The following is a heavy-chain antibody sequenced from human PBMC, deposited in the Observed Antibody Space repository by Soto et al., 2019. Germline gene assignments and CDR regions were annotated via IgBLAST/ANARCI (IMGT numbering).Heavy chain of an antibody. CDR2: INPSGGST. V-gene: IGHV1-46*01. Sequence: ASVKVSCKASGYSFISYSMQWVRQAPGQGLEWMGIINPSGGSTSYAQKFQGRVTMTRDTSTSTVYMELSSLRSEDTAMYYCARSSGPDYWGQGTLVSVYS. CDR1: GYSFISYS. CDR3: ARSSGPDY. J-gene: IGHJ4*02. D-gene: IGHD5-12*01.